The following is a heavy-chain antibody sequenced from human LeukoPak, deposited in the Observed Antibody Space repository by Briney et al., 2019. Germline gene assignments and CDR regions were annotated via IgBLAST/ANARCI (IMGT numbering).Heavy chain of an antibody. CDR1: GGSFSVYS. J-gene: IGHJ4*02. CDR2: INYSGST. CDR3: ARVKRGGAKY. Sequence: SETLALTCAVYGGSFSVYSWTGFRNPPGKGLEWIGEINYSGSTNYNPSLKSRVTISVDTSKNQFSLKLSSVTAADTAIYYCARVKRGGAKYWGQGALDTVSS. V-gene: IGHV4-34*01.